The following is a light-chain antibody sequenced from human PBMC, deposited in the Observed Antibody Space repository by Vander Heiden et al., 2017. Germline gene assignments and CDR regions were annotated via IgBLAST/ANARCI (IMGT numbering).Light chain of an antibody. CDR1: QSLLHSNGYNY. J-gene: IGKJ5*01. V-gene: IGKV2-28*01. CDR2: LGS. CDR3: MQTLHIL. Sequence: DIVMTQSPLSLPVTPGEPASISCRSSQSLLHSNGYNYLDWYLQKPGQSPQLLIYLGSNRDSGVHDRFSGSGSGTDFTLKSSRVEDGDVGVYYCMQTLHILFGQGTRLDIK.